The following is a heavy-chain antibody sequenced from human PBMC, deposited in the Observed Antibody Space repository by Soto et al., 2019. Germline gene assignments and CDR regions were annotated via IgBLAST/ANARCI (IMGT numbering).Heavy chain of an antibody. D-gene: IGHD3-22*01. CDR2: IIPIFGTA. CDR1: GGTFSSYA. Sequence: SVKVSCKASGGTFSSYAISWVRQAPGQGLEWMGGIIPIFGTANYAQKFQGRVTITADESTSTAYMELSSLRSEDTAVYYCARDSDDSSGYYSMSLGMDVWGQGTTVTVSS. CDR3: ARDSDDSSGYYSMSLGMDV. J-gene: IGHJ6*02. V-gene: IGHV1-69*13.